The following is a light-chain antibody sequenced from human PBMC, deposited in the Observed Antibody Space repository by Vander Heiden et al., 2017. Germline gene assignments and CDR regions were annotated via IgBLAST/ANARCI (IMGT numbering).Light chain of an antibody. CDR2: GAS. CDR1: QSVSSN. CDR3: QQDNNWWT. V-gene: IGKV3-15*01. J-gene: IGKJ1*01. Sequence: EIVMTQSPATLSVSPGERATLSCRASQSVSSNLAWYQQKPGQAPRLLIYGASTSASGIPDSFSGSGSVTEFTLTSISRQSEDFAVYYEQQDNNWWTFGQGTKVEIK.